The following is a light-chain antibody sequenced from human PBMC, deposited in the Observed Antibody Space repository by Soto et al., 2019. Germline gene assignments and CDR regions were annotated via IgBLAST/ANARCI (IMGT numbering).Light chain of an antibody. Sequence: QSVLTQPPSASGSPGQSVAISCTGTSSDVGGYNYVSWYQQYPGKAPKPIMYEVTKRPSGVPDRFSGSKSGNTASLTVSGLQAEDEADHYCCSYAGSNNYVFGTGTKVTVL. V-gene: IGLV2-8*01. CDR3: CSYAGSNNYV. CDR2: EVT. J-gene: IGLJ1*01. CDR1: SSDVGGYNY.